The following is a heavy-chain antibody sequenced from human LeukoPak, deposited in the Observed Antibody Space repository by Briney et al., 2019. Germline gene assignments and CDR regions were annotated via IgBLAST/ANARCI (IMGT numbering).Heavy chain of an antibody. V-gene: IGHV3-7*01. CDR3: ARGNFGDYD. D-gene: IGHD4-17*01. CDR1: GFTFTGFW. Sequence: GSLRLSCAASGFTFTGFWMGWVRQAPGKGLEWVAHIKQDGSEKYYVESVKGRFTISRDNARNLVFLQMSSLRAEDTAMYYCARGNFGDYDWGQGTLVTVSS. CDR2: IKQDGSEK. J-gene: IGHJ4*02.